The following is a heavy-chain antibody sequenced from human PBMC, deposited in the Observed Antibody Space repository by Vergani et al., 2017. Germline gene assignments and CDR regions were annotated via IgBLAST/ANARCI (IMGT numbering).Heavy chain of an antibody. CDR2: IKYDGSKK. CDR1: GFTFSNLW. Sequence: EVQLVASGGGLVQRGGSLRLSCEASGFTFSNLWMTWVRQAPGKGLEWVANIKYDGSKKNYVDSVKGRFTISRDNAKNSLYLQMNNLRVEDTAVYYCSKERTIPDTAAGYYYYSGMDVWGQGTTVTVSS. CDR3: SKERTIPDTAAGYYYYSGMDV. D-gene: IGHD1-1*01. J-gene: IGHJ6*02. V-gene: IGHV3-7*01.